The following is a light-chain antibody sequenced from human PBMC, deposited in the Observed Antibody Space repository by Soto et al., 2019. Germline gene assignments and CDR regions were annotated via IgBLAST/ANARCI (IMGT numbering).Light chain of an antibody. V-gene: IGKV3-20*01. Sequence: EIVMTQSPATLSVSPGERATLSCRASQNISNYLIWYQQKPGQAPRLLIYGASSRATGIPDRFSGSGSGTDFTLTISRLEPEDFAVYYCHQYGSSSWTFGQGTKVDIK. J-gene: IGKJ1*01. CDR1: QNISNY. CDR3: HQYGSSSWT. CDR2: GAS.